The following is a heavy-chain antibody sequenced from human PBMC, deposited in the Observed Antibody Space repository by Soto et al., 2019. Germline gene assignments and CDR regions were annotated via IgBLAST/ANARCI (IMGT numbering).Heavy chain of an antibody. J-gene: IGHJ6*02. CDR1: GYTFTSYG. CDR2: ISAYNGNT. V-gene: IGHV1-18*01. CDR3: ARDRSLMVYAIHDYYGLDV. D-gene: IGHD2-8*01. Sequence: ASVKVSCKASGYTFTSYGISWVRQAPGQGLEWMGWISAYNGNTNYAQKLQGRVTMSTDTSTSTAYMELRSLRSDDTAVYYCARDRSLMVYAIHDYYGLDVWGQETTVTVSS.